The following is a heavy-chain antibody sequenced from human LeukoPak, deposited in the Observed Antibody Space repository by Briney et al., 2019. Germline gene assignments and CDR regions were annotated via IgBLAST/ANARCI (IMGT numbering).Heavy chain of an antibody. D-gene: IGHD6-19*01. J-gene: IGHJ4*02. CDR2: INPYNGNT. V-gene: IGHV1-18*01. CDR1: GYSFTSYG. CDR3: ARERSGWFFSN. Sequence: GASVKVSCKASGYSFTSYGITWVRQAPGQGLEWMRWINPYNGNTNYAQKLQGRVTMTTDTSTSTAYMDLRSLRSDDTAVYYCARERSGWFFSNWGQGTLVTVSS.